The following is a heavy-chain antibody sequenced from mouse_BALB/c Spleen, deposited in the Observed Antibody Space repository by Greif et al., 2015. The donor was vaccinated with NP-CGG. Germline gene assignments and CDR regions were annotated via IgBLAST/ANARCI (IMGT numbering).Heavy chain of an antibody. V-gene: IGHV5-6*01. CDR1: GFTFSSYG. Sequence: LVESGGDLVKPGGSLKLSCAASGFTFSSYGMSWVRQTPDKRLEWVATISSGGSYTYYPDSVKGRFTISRDNAKNTLYLQMSSLKSEDTAMYYCARQREFDYWGQGTTLTVSS. CDR3: ARQREFDY. J-gene: IGHJ2*01. CDR2: ISSGGSYT.